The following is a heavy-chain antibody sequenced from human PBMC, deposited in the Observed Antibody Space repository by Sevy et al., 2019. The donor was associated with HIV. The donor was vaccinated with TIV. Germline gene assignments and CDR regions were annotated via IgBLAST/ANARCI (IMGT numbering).Heavy chain of an antibody. D-gene: IGHD1-26*01. CDR2: INHSGST. Sequence: SETLSLTCAVYGGSFSGYYWSWIRQPPGKGLEWIGEINHSGSTNYNPSLKSRVTISVDTSKNQFSLKLSSVTAADTAVYYCARGHRMGCGSPGYWGQGTLVTVSS. V-gene: IGHV4-34*01. CDR1: GGSFSGYY. CDR3: ARGHRMGCGSPGY. J-gene: IGHJ4*02.